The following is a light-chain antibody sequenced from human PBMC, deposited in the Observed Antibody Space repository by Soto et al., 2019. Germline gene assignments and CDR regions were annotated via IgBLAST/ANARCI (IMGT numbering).Light chain of an antibody. CDR2: GAS. CDR1: QGISSC. CDR3: QQYNSYSWT. V-gene: IGKV1-5*01. J-gene: IGKJ4*02. Sequence: DLQMTKSPSHLTPSLGDLATVTGQASQGISSCLGWYQQKPGKAPKLLIYGASSLESGVPSRFSGSGSGTEFTLTISSLQPDDFATYYCQQYNSYSWTFGGGTKVDI.